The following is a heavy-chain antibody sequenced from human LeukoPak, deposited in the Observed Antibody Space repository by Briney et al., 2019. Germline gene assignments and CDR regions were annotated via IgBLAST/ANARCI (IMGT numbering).Heavy chain of an antibody. CDR3: ARAQGWYYYDSSGYYYVNGMDV. V-gene: IGHV4-34*01. J-gene: IGHJ6*02. D-gene: IGHD3-22*01. CDR2: INHSGST. CDR1: GGSFSGYY. Sequence: SETLSLTCAVCGGSFSGYYWSWIRQPPGKGLEWIGEINHSGSTSYNPSLKSRVTISVDTSKNQFSLKLSSVTAADTAVYYCARAQGWYYYDSSGYYYVNGMDVWGQGTTVTVSS.